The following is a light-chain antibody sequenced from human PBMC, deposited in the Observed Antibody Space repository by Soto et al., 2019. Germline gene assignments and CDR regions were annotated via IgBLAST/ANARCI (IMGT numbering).Light chain of an antibody. CDR2: EVS. Sequence: QSALTQPASVSGSPGQSITISCTGTSSDVGGYNYVSWFQHHPGKAPKLIIYEVSYRPSGVSACFSGSKSGDTASLTISGLQAEDEADYYCSSFTNTITRYAFGTGTKLTVL. CDR3: SSFTNTITRYA. V-gene: IGLV2-14*01. J-gene: IGLJ1*01. CDR1: SSDVGGYNY.